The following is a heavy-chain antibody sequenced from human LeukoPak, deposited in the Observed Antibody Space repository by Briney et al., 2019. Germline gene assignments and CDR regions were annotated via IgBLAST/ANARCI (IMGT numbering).Heavy chain of an antibody. CDR2: IIPIFGTA. Sequence: SVKVSSKASGGTFSSYAISWVRQAPGQGLEWMGGIIPIFGTANYAQKFQGRVTITTDESTSTAYMELSSLRSEDTAVYYCARGVEMATFSDHWYFDLWGRGTLVTVSS. J-gene: IGHJ2*01. V-gene: IGHV1-69*05. D-gene: IGHD5-24*01. CDR1: GGTFSSYA. CDR3: ARGVEMATFSDHWYFDL.